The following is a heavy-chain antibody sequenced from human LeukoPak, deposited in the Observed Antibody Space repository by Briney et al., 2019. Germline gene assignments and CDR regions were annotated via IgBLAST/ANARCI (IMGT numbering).Heavy chain of an antibody. V-gene: IGHV3-73*01. CDR1: GFTFSGSA. D-gene: IGHD1-1*01. CDR2: IRSKANHYAT. Sequence: PGGSLRLSCAASGFTFSGSAMHWVRQASGKGLEWVGRIRSKANHYATAYAASVKGRFAVSRDDSKNTAYLQMNSLKTEDTAVYYCTLINWYENGFDPWGQGTLVTVSS. J-gene: IGHJ5*02. CDR3: TLINWYENGFDP.